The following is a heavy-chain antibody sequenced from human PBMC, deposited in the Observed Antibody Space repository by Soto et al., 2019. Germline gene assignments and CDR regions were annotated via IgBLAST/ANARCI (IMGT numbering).Heavy chain of an antibody. CDR1: GDTVSSNSVA. CDR3: ARSEEDSDYYYYGMDV. CDR2: TYYRSRWYS. D-gene: IGHD2-15*01. V-gene: IGHV6-1*01. Sequence: HTLSLTCVGSGDTVSSNSVAWNWVRQSPSRGLEWLGRTYYRSRWYSDYAVSVRSRIDINADTSKNQVSLQLNSVTPEDTAVYYCARSEEDSDYYYYGMDVWGQGTTVTVS. J-gene: IGHJ6*02.